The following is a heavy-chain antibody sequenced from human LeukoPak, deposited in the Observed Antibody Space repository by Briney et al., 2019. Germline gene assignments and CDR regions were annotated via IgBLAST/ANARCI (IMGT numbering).Heavy chain of an antibody. J-gene: IGHJ4*02. CDR3: ARDLRVHYYDSSGNYFDY. V-gene: IGHV3-33*08. D-gene: IGHD3-22*01. CDR1: GFTFSTYS. CDR2: IWYDGSNK. Sequence: GGSLRLSCAASGFTFSTYSMNWVRQAPGQGLEWVAVIWYDGSNKSYADSVKGRFTISRDNSKNTLYLQMNTLRAEDTAVYFCARDLRVHYYDSSGNYFDYWGQGTLVTVSS.